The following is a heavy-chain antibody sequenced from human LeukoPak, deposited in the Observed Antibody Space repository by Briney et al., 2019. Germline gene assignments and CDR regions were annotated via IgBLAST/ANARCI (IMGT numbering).Heavy chain of an antibody. CDR3: AREGGFYRPLDY. CDR2: VHLDGRT. D-gene: IGHD3-3*01. J-gene: IGHJ4*02. V-gene: IGHV4-4*02. Sequence: SDTLSLTCGVSGGSVINTNWWTWVRQPPGKGLGWIGEVHLDGRTNYNPSLESRLTMSVDVSENQVSLKLTSVTAADTAVYYCAREGGFYRPLDYSGQGTLVTVSS. CDR1: GGSVINTNW.